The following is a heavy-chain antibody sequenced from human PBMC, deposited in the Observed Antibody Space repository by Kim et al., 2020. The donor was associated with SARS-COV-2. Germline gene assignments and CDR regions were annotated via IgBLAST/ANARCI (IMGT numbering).Heavy chain of an antibody. D-gene: IGHD6-6*01. CDR1: GYTFTGYY. CDR2: INPNSGGT. CDR3: ARAPRGVGSYIAARPLDAFDI. Sequence: ASVKVSCKASGYTFTGYYMHWVRQAPGQGLEWMGRINPNSGGTNYAQKFQGRVTMTRDTSISTAYMELSRLRSDDTAVYYCARAPRGVGSYIAARPLDAFDIWGQGTMVTVSS. V-gene: IGHV1-2*06. J-gene: IGHJ3*02.